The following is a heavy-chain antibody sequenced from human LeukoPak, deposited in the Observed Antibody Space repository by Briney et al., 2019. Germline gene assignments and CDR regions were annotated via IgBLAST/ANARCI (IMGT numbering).Heavy chain of an antibody. Sequence: HSGGSLRLSCAASGFTFSSYGMPWVRQAPGKGLEWVAVISYDGSNKYYADSVKGRFTISRDNSKNTLYLQMNSLRAEDTAVYYCAKDDSGYCSGGSCPYDYYYGMDVWGQGTTVTVSS. CDR3: AKDDSGYCSGGSCPYDYYYGMDV. D-gene: IGHD2-15*01. V-gene: IGHV3-30*18. CDR2: ISYDGSNK. CDR1: GFTFSSYG. J-gene: IGHJ6*02.